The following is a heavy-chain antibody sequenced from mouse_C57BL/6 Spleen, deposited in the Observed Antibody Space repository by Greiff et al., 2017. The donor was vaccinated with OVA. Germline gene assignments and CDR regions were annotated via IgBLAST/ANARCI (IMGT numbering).Heavy chain of an antibody. Sequence: EVKVVESEGGLVQPGSSMKLSCTASGFTFSDYYMAWVRQVPEKGLEWVANINYDGSSTYYLDSLKSRFIISRDNAKNILYLQTSSLKSEDTATYYCARVGGGYAMDYWCQGTSVTVSS. J-gene: IGHJ4*01. CDR1: GFTFSDYY. CDR3: ARVGGGYAMDY. V-gene: IGHV5-16*01. CDR2: INYDGSST.